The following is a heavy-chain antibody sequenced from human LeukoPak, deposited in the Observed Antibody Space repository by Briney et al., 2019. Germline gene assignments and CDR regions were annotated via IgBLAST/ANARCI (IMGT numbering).Heavy chain of an antibody. CDR2: VSGSGIST. CDR1: GFTFSSYA. CDR3: ARVTMYSSGWPPSHFDY. V-gene: IGHV3-23*01. J-gene: IGHJ4*02. D-gene: IGHD6-19*01. Sequence: GGSLRLSCAASGFTFSSYAMSWVRQAPGKGLEWVSDVSGSGISTNYADSVKGRFTISRDNSKNTLYLQMNSLRAEDTAVYYCARVTMYSSGWPPSHFDYWGQGTLVTVSS.